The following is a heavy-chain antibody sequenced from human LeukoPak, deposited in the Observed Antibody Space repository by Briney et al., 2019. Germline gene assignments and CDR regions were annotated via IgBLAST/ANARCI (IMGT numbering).Heavy chain of an antibody. CDR1: GFTFSSYS. CDR3: ARDLGYCSGGSCGY. Sequence: GGSLRLSCAASGFTFSSYSMNWVRQAPGKGLEWVSYISSSSSTIYYADSVKGRFTISRDNAKNSLYLQMNSLRAEDTAVYYCARDLGYCSGGSCGYWGQGTLVTVSS. CDR2: ISSSSSTI. D-gene: IGHD2-15*01. J-gene: IGHJ4*02. V-gene: IGHV3-48*04.